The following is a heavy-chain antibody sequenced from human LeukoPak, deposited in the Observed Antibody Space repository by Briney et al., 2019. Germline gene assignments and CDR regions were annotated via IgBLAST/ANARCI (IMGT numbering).Heavy chain of an antibody. J-gene: IGHJ4*02. CDR2: INHSGST. V-gene: IGHV4-34*01. Sequence: PSETLPLTCAVYGGSFSGYYWSWIRQPPGKGLEWIGEINHSGSTNYNPSLKSRVTISVDTSKNQFSLKLSSVTAADTAVYYCARGLLAYYDSSGYSTRWFDYWGQGTLVTVSS. D-gene: IGHD3-22*01. CDR1: GGSFSGYY. CDR3: ARGLLAYYDSSGYSTRWFDY.